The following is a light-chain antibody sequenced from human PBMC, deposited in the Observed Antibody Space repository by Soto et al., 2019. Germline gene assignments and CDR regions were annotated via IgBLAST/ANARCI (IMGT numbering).Light chain of an antibody. CDR3: SSYTSSSTLMV. J-gene: IGLJ2*01. CDR2: DVS. Sequence: QSALTQPASVSGSPGQSITISCTGTSRDVGGYNYVSWYQQHPGKAPKLMIYDVSNRPSGVSNRFSGSKSGNTASLTISGLQAEYEADYYCSSYTSSSTLMVFGGGTKVTVL. CDR1: SRDVGGYNY. V-gene: IGLV2-14*01.